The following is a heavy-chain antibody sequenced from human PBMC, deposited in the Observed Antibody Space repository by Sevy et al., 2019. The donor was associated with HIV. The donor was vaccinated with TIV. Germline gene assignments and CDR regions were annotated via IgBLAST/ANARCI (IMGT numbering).Heavy chain of an antibody. CDR3: ATHADIAADGRVFDY. J-gene: IGHJ4*02. V-gene: IGHV3-72*01. D-gene: IGHD6-13*01. CDR2: TRNKADSDTT. Sequence: GGSLRLSCAASGFSFSDHYMEWVRQAPGKGLEWVGRTRNKADSDTTEYAASVRGRFTISRDDSMNSLYLQMNSLKAEDTAVYYCATHADIAADGRVFDYWGQGTLVTVSS. CDR1: GFSFSDHY.